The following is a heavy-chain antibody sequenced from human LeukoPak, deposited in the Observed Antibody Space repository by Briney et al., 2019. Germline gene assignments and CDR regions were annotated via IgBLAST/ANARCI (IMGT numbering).Heavy chain of an antibody. CDR3: ARDGFGGSVRHYYYYMDV. V-gene: IGHV4-61*02. CDR2: IYTSGNA. J-gene: IGHJ6*03. CDR1: GGSISSGSYY. D-gene: IGHD3-10*01. Sequence: SETLSLTCTVSGGSISSGSYYWSWIRQPAGKGLEWSGRIYTSGNANYYPSLKSRVSISVGTSKNQISLQLSSVTAADTAVYYCARDGFGGSVRHYYYYMDVWGKGTTVTISS.